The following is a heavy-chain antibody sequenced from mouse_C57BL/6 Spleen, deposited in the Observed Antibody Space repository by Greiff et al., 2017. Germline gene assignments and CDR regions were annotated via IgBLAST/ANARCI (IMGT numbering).Heavy chain of an antibody. D-gene: IGHD2-1*01. CDR2: ISDGGSYT. V-gene: IGHV5-4*01. Sequence: EVLLVESGGGLVKPGGSLKLSCAASGFTFSSYALSWVRQTPEQRLEWVATISDGGSYTYYPDNVKGRFTISRDNAKNNRYLQMSHLKSEDTAMYYCARDYYGNYGYFDVWGTGTTVTVSS. CDR3: ARDYYGNYGYFDV. J-gene: IGHJ1*03. CDR1: GFTFSSYA.